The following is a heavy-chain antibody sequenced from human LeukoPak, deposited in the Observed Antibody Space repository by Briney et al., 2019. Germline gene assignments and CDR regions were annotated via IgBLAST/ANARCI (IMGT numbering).Heavy chain of an antibody. Sequence: GGSLRLSCAASGFTVSNNYMNWVRQAPGKGLEWVSVIYSGGSTYYADSVKGRFTISRDNSENTLYLQMNSLRAEDTAVYYCARGLSSSWPSVDYWGQGTLVTVSS. CDR2: IYSGGST. J-gene: IGHJ4*02. D-gene: IGHD6-13*01. CDR1: GFTVSNNY. V-gene: IGHV3-53*01. CDR3: ARGLSSSWPSVDY.